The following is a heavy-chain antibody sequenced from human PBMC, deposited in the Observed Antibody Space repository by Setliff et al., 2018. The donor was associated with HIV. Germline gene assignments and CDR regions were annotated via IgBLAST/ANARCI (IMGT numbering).Heavy chain of an antibody. V-gene: IGHV4-39*01. CDR3: ARHDVAKRGEYNF. CDR2: IYYSGST. Sequence: SETLSLTCTVSGGSISSSSYYWGWIRQPPGKGLEWIGSIYYSGSTYYNPSLKSRVTISVDTSKNQFSLKLSSATAADTAVYYCARHDVAKRGEYNFWGQGTMVTVSS. D-gene: IGHD3-3*01. J-gene: IGHJ3*01. CDR1: GGSISSSSYY.